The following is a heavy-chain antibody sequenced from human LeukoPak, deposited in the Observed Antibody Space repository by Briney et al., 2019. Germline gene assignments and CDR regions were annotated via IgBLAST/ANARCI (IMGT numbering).Heavy chain of an antibody. CDR2: IYGGGST. Sequence: GGSLRLSCAASGLTVSSNYMSWVRQAPGKGLEWVSVIYGGGSTYYADSVKGRFTISRDTSKNTLYLQMNSLRAEDTAVYYCAREGGSSGFDYWGQGTLVTVSS. CDR3: AREGGSSGFDY. D-gene: IGHD2-15*01. V-gene: IGHV3-53*05. J-gene: IGHJ4*02. CDR1: GLTVSSNY.